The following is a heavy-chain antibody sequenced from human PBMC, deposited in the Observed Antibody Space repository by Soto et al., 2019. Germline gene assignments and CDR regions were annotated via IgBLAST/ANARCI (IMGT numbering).Heavy chain of an antibody. J-gene: IGHJ4*02. CDR1: GLTFSNAW. Sequence: QLVESGGGFVKPGGSLGLSCAASGLTFSNAWLSWVRQAPGKGLEWVGRVKTKPVGGTPDYAAPVNGRFTISRDDSKNTLYLQMNSLKPEDTAMYYCSTISIVATVDHWGQGTLVTVSA. V-gene: IGHV3-15*01. CDR2: VKTKPVGGTP. CDR3: STISIVATVDH. D-gene: IGHD5-12*01.